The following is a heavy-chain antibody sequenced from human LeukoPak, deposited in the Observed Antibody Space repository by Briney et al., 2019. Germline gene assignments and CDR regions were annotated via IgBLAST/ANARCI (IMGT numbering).Heavy chain of an antibody. Sequence: SVKVSCKASGGTFSDYSIRWVRQAPGQGLEWMGRIIPILNVPNYAQKFEGRVTITADKSTSTAYMELSSLKSEDTAVYFCARDRPRARYFDYWGQGTLVTVSS. D-gene: IGHD2-15*01. CDR3: ARDRPRARYFDY. V-gene: IGHV1-69*04. CDR1: GGTFSDYS. J-gene: IGHJ4*02. CDR2: IIPILNVP.